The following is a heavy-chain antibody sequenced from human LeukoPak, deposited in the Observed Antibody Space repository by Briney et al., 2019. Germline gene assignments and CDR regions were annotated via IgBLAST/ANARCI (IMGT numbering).Heavy chain of an antibody. Sequence: ETLXLTCTVSXVXISSYYWSWIRQPPGKGLGWVGYIYYSGSTNYNPSLKSRVTISVDTSKNQFSLKLSSVTAADTAVYYCARRGYFDYWGQGTLVTVSS. J-gene: IGHJ4*02. CDR3: ARRGYFDY. CDR2: IYYSGST. CDR1: XVXISSYY. D-gene: IGHD3-16*01. V-gene: IGHV4-59*08.